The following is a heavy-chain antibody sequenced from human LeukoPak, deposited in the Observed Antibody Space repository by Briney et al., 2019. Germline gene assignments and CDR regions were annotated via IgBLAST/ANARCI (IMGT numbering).Heavy chain of an antibody. V-gene: IGHV1-18*01. CDR2: VSAYNGNT. Sequence: ASVKVSCKASGYTFTSYAISWVRQAPGQGREWMGWVSAYNGNTNYAQTVQGRVTMTTDTSTSTAYMELRSLRSDDTAVYYCARADYYYYMDVWGKGTTVTVSS. CDR3: ARADYYYYMDV. CDR1: GYTFTSYA. J-gene: IGHJ6*03.